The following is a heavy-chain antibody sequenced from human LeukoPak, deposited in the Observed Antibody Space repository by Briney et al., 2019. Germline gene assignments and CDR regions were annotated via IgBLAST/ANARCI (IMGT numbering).Heavy chain of an antibody. D-gene: IGHD3-10*01. CDR2: ISAYNGNT. CDR1: GYTFTSYG. CDR3: ARDYKDYGSGSYEYYYYGMDV. J-gene: IGHJ6*02. V-gene: IGHV1-18*01. Sequence: EASVKVSCKASGYTFTSYGISWVRQAPGQGLEWMGWISAYNGNTNYAQKLQGRVTMTTDTSTSTAYMELRSLRSDDTAVYYCARDYKDYGSGSYEYYYYGMDVWGQGTTVTVSS.